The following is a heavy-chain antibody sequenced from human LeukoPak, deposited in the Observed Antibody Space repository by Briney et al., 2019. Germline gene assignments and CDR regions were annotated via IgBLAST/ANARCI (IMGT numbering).Heavy chain of an antibody. CDR2: ISSSSSTI. V-gene: IGHV3-48*02. J-gene: IGHJ4*02. CDR1: GFTFSSYS. CDR3: ASPLPFCGGDCYS. Sequence: GGSLRLSCAASGFTFSSYSMNWVRQALGKGLEWVSYISSSSSTIYYADSVKGRFTISRDNAKNSLYLQMNSLRDEDTAVYYCASPLPFCGGDCYSWGQGTLVTVSS. D-gene: IGHD2-21*02.